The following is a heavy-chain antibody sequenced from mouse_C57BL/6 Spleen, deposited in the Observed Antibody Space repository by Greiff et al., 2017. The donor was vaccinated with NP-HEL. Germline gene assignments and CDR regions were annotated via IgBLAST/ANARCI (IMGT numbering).Heavy chain of an antibody. CDR1: GYTFTSYW. CDR3: ARSAYYSNSFDY. V-gene: IGHV1-52*01. CDR2: IDPSDSET. J-gene: IGHJ2*01. D-gene: IGHD2-5*01. Sequence: VQLQQPGAELVRPGSSVKLSCKASGYTFTSYWMHWVKQRPIQGLEWIGNIDPSDSETHYNQKFKDKATLTVDKSSSTAYMQLSSLTSEDSAVYYCARSAYYSNSFDYWGQGTTLTVSS.